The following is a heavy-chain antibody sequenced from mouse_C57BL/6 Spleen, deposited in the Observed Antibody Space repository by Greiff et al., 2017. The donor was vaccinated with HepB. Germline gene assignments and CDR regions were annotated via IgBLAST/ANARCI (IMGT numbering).Heavy chain of an antibody. V-gene: IGHV5-4*01. CDR3: ARETTGSPFDY. Sequence: EVMLVESGGGLVKPGGSLKLSCAASGFTFSSYAMSWVRQTPEKRLEWVATISDGGSYTYYPDNVKGRFTISRDTAQNNLYLQMSHLKSEDTAMYYCARETTGSPFDYWGQGTTLTVAS. J-gene: IGHJ2*01. D-gene: IGHD4-1*01. CDR1: GFTFSSYA. CDR2: ISDGGSYT.